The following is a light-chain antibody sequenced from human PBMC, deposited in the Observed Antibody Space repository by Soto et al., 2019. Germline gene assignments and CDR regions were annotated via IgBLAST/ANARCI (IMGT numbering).Light chain of an antibody. V-gene: IGKV1-5*01. CDR3: RQDYSCSWT. CDR2: DAS. CDR1: QSISSW. J-gene: IGKJ1*01. Sequence: DIQMTQSPSTLSASLGNRVTITCRASQSISSWLAWYQQKPGKAPKLLIYDASTLESGVPSRFSGSGSGTEFTLTISSLQPDDFATYYCRQDYSCSWTFGQGTKVDIK.